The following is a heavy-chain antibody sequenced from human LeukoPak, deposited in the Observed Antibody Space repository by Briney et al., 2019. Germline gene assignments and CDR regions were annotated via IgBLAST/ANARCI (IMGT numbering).Heavy chain of an antibody. V-gene: IGHV5-51*01. Sequence: ESLKISCKGSGYSFTSYWIGWVRQMPGEGLEWMGIIYPGDSDTRYSPSFQGQVTISADKSISTAYLQWSSLKASDTAMYYCARSRPCSSTSCYGGGYYFDYWGQGTLVTVSS. CDR2: IYPGDSDT. CDR3: ARSRPCSSTSCYGGGYYFDY. CDR1: GYSFTSYW. D-gene: IGHD2-2*01. J-gene: IGHJ4*02.